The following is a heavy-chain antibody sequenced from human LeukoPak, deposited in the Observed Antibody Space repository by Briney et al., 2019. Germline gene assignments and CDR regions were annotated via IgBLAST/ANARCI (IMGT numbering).Heavy chain of an antibody. D-gene: IGHD1-26*01. J-gene: IGHJ4*02. V-gene: IGHV4-61*08. CDR3: ARTQSQSGSYRYYFGY. Sequence: SSETLSLTCTVSGASVGSAGYYWSWIRQPPGGGLEWIGDVYYIANTNYNPSLKSRVTMSVNPSRNQFSLKLNSVTAADTAIYYCARTQSQSGSYRYYFGYWGQGTLVTVSS. CDR2: VYYIANT. CDR1: GASVGSAGYY.